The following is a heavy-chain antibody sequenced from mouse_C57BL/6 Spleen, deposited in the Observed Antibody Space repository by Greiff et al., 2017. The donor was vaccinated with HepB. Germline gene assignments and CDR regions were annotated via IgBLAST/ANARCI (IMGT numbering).Heavy chain of an antibody. J-gene: IGHJ2*01. CDR3: ARMAWDY. CDR1: GYTFTSYG. V-gene: IGHV1-81*01. CDR2: IYPRSGNT. Sequence: QVHVKQSGAELARPGASVKLSCKASGYTFTSYGISWVKQRTGQGLEWIGEIYPRSGNTYYNEKFKGKATLTADKSSSTAYMELRSLTSEDSAVYFCARMAWDYWGQGTTLTVSS.